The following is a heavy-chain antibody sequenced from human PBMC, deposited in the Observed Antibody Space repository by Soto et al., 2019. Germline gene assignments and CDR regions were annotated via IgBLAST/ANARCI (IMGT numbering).Heavy chain of an antibody. D-gene: IGHD2-2*01. CDR3: ARDGPSSLTSYFDY. V-gene: IGHV3-30*04. J-gene: IGHJ4*02. CDR1: EVIFSNSA. Sequence: LRLSCVASEVIFSNSAMHWVRQAPGKGLEWVAVVSFDGSLKYYADSVEGRFTISRDSSKNTLYLQMNSLRPEDTAVYYCARDGPSSLTSYFDYWGQGTLVTVSS. CDR2: VSFDGSLK.